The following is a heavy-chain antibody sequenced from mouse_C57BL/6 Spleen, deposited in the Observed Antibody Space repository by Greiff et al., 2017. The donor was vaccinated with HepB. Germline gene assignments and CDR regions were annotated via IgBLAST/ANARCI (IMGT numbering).Heavy chain of an antibody. V-gene: IGHV1-55*01. J-gene: IGHJ2*01. CDR3: GRSGDYDQGYYFDY. CDR2: IYPGSGST. D-gene: IGHD2-4*01. CDR1: GYTFTSYW. Sequence: QVQLQQPGAELVKPGASVKMSCKASGYTFTSYWITWVKQRPGQGLEWIGDIYPGSGSTNYNEKFKSKATLTVDTSSSTAYMQLSSLTSEDSAVYYCGRSGDYDQGYYFDYWGQGTTLTVSS.